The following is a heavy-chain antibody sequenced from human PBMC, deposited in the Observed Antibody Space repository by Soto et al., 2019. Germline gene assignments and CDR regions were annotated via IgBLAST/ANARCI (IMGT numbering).Heavy chain of an antibody. Sequence: PGGSLRLSCAASGFTFSSYAVSWVRQAPGKGLEWVSAISGSGGSTYYADSVKGRFTISRDNSKNTLYLQMNSLRAEDTAVYYCAKGHSSLKGYYFDYWGQGTLVTVSS. J-gene: IGHJ4*02. CDR3: AKGHSSLKGYYFDY. CDR1: GFTFSSYA. V-gene: IGHV3-23*01. CDR2: ISGSGGST. D-gene: IGHD6-6*01.